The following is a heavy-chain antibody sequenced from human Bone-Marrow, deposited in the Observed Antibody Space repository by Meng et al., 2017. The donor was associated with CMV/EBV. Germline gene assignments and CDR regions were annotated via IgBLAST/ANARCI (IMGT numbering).Heavy chain of an antibody. CDR2: IIPILGIA. Sequence: SVKVSCKASGGTFSSYAISWVRQAPGQGLEWMGGIIPILGIANYAQKFQGRVTITADKSTSTAYMELSSLRSEDTAVYYCARGRDIVVVPAAKPGLYGMDVWGQGTTVIVSS. J-gene: IGHJ6*02. V-gene: IGHV1-69*10. D-gene: IGHD2-2*02. CDR1: GGTFSSYA. CDR3: ARGRDIVVVPAAKPGLYGMDV.